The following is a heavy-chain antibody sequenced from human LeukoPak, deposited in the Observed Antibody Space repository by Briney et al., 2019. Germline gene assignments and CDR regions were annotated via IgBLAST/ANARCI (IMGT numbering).Heavy chain of an antibody. D-gene: IGHD2-15*01. CDR3: AKQVGAALFDY. CDR1: GFTFSSYG. J-gene: IGHJ4*02. CDR2: ISYDGSNK. V-gene: IGHV3-30*18. Sequence: GGSLRLSCAASGFTFSSYGMHWVRQAPGKGLEWVAVISYDGSNKYYADSVKGRFTISRDNSKNTLYLQMNSLRAEDTAVYYCAKQVGAALFDYWGQGILVTVSP.